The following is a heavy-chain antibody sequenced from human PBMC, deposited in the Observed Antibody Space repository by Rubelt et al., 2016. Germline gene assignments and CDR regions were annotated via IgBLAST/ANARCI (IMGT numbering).Heavy chain of an antibody. J-gene: IGHJ4*02. CDR3: TTSSRYGSVWYRFDY. V-gene: IGHV3-11*01. CDR2: ISSSGSAI. Sequence: VSGKGLEWVSHISSSGSAIHYGDSVKGRFTISRDNSKNTLYLQMNSLRAEDTAVYYGTTSSRYGSVWYRFDYWGQGTLVTVSS. D-gene: IGHD6-19*01.